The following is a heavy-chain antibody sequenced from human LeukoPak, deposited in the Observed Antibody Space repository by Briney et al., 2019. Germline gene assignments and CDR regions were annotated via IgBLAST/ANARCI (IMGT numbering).Heavy chain of an antibody. V-gene: IGHV3-23*01. CDR1: GFTFSSYA. CDR3: AKDQENYGLGSYWRASDY. CDR2: ISGSGGST. J-gene: IGHJ4*02. Sequence: GGSLRLSCAASGFTFSSYAMSWVRQAPGKGLEWVSAISGSGGSTYYADSVKGRFTISRDNSKNTLYLQMNSLRAEDTAVYYCAKDQENYGLGSYWRASDYWGQGTLVTVSS. D-gene: IGHD3-10*01.